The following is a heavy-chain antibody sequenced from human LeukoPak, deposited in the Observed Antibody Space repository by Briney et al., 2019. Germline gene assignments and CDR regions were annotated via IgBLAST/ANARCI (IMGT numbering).Heavy chain of an antibody. Sequence: SETLSLTCTVSGGSISSYYWSWIRQPPGKGLEWIAYIYYSGSTNYNPSLKSRVSISVHTSKNQFSLKLSSATAADTAVYYCARYVWGSYPTFEDYWGQGTLVTVSS. D-gene: IGHD3-16*02. CDR1: GGSISSYY. J-gene: IGHJ4*02. V-gene: IGHV4-59*01. CDR2: IYYSGST. CDR3: ARYVWGSYPTFEDY.